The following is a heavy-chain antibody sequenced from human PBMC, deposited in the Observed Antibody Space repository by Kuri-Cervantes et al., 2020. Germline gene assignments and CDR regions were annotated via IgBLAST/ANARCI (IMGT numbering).Heavy chain of an antibody. J-gene: IGHJ4*02. D-gene: IGHD6-13*01. V-gene: IGHV3-48*01. CDR2: ISSVVGTI. CDR3: AKRMSYSSSWYYFDY. CDR1: GFTFSSYS. Sequence: GESLKISCAASGFTFSSYSMNWVRQAPGKGLEWVSYISSVVGTIYYADSVKGRFTISRDNSKNTLYLQIDSLRAEDTAIYYCAKRMSYSSSWYYFDYWGQGTLVTVSS.